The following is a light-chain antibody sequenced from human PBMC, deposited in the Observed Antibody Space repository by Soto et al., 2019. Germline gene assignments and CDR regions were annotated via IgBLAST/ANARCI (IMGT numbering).Light chain of an antibody. Sequence: EIVLTQSPGTLSLSPGERATLSCRASQSDSSRYLAWYQQKPGQAPRLLIYGASSRDTGIPDRVSGSGPGTDVTLTISRLEPEDFAVYYCQQYGSSPWTFGQGTKVDIK. V-gene: IGKV3-20*01. J-gene: IGKJ1*01. CDR2: GAS. CDR1: QSDSSRY. CDR3: QQYGSSPWT.